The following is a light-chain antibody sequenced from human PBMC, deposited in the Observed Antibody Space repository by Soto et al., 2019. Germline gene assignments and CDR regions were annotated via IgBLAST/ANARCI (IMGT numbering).Light chain of an antibody. V-gene: IGKV1-5*01. CDR3: QQYNSYST. Sequence: DIQMTPSPSTLSASVGDRVTITCRASQSISSWLAWYQQKPGKAPKLLIYDASSLESGVPSRFSGSGSGTEIPLTISSLQPDDFATYYCQQYNSYSTFGQGTKVDIK. CDR1: QSISSW. CDR2: DAS. J-gene: IGKJ1*01.